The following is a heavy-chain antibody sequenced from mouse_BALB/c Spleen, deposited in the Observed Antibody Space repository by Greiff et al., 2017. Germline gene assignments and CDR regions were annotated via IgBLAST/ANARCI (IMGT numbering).Heavy chain of an antibody. Sequence: EVMLVESGGGLVQPGGSRKLSCAASGFTFSSFGMHWVRQAPEKGLEWVAYISSGSSTIYYADTVKGRFTISRDNPKNTLFLQMTSLRSEDTAMYYCARSNYDYDGYYFDYWGQGTTLTVSS. CDR2: ISSGSSTI. V-gene: IGHV5-17*02. CDR1: GFTFSSFG. CDR3: ARSNYDYDGYYFDY. D-gene: IGHD2-4*01. J-gene: IGHJ2*01.